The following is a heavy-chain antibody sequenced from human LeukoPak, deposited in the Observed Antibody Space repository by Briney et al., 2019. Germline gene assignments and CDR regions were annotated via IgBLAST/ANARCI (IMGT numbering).Heavy chain of an antibody. J-gene: IGHJ3*02. V-gene: IGHV3-30*03. CDR3: ARAGPDAFDI. Sequence: GSLRLSCAASGFSFSSYGMHWVRQAPGKGLEWVAVIPYDGSNTYYADSVKGRFTISRDNSKNTLYLQMNSLRAEDSAVYYCARAGPDAFDIWGQGTMVTVSS. CDR1: GFSFSSYG. CDR2: IPYDGSNT.